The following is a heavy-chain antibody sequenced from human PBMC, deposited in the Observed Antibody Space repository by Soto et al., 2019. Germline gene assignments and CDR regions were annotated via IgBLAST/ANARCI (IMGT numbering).Heavy chain of an antibody. J-gene: IGHJ4*02. D-gene: IGHD2-8*02. CDR1: GGSMSSSGYY. Sequence: SETLSLTCTVSGGSMSSSGYYWSWIRQYPEKGLEWIGYIYYSGNTYYNPSLKSRVTISVDTSKNQFSLKLTSVTAADTAVYYCARDKITGLFDYWGQGTLVTVSS. CDR3: ARDKITGLFDY. V-gene: IGHV4-31*03. CDR2: IYYSGNT.